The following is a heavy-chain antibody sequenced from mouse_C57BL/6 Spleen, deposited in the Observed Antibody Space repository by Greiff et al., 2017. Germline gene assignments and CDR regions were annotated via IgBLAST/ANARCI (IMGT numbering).Heavy chain of an antibody. CDR2: ISGGGSYT. CDR1: GFTFSSYA. D-gene: IGHD2-12*01. J-gene: IGHJ4*01. Sequence: EVQRVESGGGLVKPGGSLTLSCAASGFTFSSYAMPWVRQTPEKRLEWVATISGGGSYTYSPDNVKGRFTISRDNAKHILYLQMSHLKSEDTAMYYGASRYDVAMDYWGQGTSVTVSS. V-gene: IGHV5-4*01. CDR3: ASRYDVAMDY.